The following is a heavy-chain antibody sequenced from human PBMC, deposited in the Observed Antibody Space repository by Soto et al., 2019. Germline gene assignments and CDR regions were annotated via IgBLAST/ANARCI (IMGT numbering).Heavy chain of an antibody. CDR3: AKTPGHRSSWYAVDY. D-gene: IGHD6-13*01. CDR1: GFTFSSYG. V-gene: IGHV3-30*18. Sequence: QVQLVESGGGVVQPGRSLRLSCAASGFTFSSYGMHWVRQAPGKGLEWVAVISYDGSNKYYADSVKGRFTISRDNSKNTLYLQMNSLRAEDTAVYYCAKTPGHRSSWYAVDYWGQGTLVTVSS. CDR2: ISYDGSNK. J-gene: IGHJ4*02.